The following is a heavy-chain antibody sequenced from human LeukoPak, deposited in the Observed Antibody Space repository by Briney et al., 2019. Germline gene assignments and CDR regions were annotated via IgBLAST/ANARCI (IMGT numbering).Heavy chain of an antibody. CDR3: ARGQSYYPY. CDR1: GFTFSTYA. Sequence: PGGSLRLSCAASGFTFSTYALNWVRQAPGKGLEWVSLIYSGGSTYYSDSVKGRFTISRDNSKNTLYLHMNSLRAEDTAVYYCARGQSYYPYWGQGTLVTVSS. CDR2: IYSGGST. J-gene: IGHJ4*02. D-gene: IGHD1-26*01. V-gene: IGHV3-66*01.